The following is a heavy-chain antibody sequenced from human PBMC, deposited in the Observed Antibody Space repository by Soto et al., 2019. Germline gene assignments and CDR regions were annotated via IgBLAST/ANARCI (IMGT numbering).Heavy chain of an antibody. CDR2: INSDGSST. J-gene: IGHJ3*02. Sequence: GGSLRLSCAASGFTFSSYWMHWVRQAPGEGLVWVSRINSDGSSTSYADYVKGRFTISRDNAKNTLYLQMNSLRAEDTAVYYCARVPAYSQNAFDIWGQGTMVTVSS. CDR1: GFTFSSYW. CDR3: ARVPAYSQNAFDI. V-gene: IGHV3-74*01. D-gene: IGHD2-21*01.